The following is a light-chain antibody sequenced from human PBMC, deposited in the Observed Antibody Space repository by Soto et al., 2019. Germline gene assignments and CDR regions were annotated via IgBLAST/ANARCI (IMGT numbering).Light chain of an antibody. Sequence: AIRMTQSPSSLSASTGDRVTITCRASQGISSYLAWYQQKPGKAPKLLIYAASTLRSGVPSRFSGSGAGTDFTLTISCLQSEDVATYDCQQYYSYPRTFGQGTKVESK. CDR2: AAS. CDR3: QQYYSYPRT. CDR1: QGISSY. J-gene: IGKJ1*01. V-gene: IGKV1-8*01.